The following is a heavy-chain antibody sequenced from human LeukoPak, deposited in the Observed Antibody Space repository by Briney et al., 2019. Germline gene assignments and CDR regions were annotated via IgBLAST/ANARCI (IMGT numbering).Heavy chain of an antibody. CDR3: AGSPGGDCYYDY. CDR2: IIGSGGTT. D-gene: IGHD2-21*02. J-gene: IGHJ4*02. CDR1: GFNFGSCS. Sequence: GGPLRLSCAASGFNFGSCSMSGVRQAPGKGLAWVSAIIGSGGTTYYADSVKGRFTISRDNSKNTLYLQMSSLRAEDTAVYYCAGSPGGDCYYDYWGQGTLVTVSS. V-gene: IGHV3-23*01.